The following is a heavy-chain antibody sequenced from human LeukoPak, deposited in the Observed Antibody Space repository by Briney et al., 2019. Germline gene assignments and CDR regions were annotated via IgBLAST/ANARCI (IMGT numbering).Heavy chain of an antibody. D-gene: IGHD7-27*01. CDR2: IYTSGST. Sequence: LETLSLTCTVSGGSISSYYWSLIRQPAGKGLEWIGRIYTSGSTNYNPSLKSRVTMSVDASKNQFSLKLSSVTAADTAVYYCARDSTGDQRGWYYFDYWGQGTLVTVSS. CDR3: ARDSTGDQRGWYYFDY. J-gene: IGHJ4*02. CDR1: GGSISSYY. V-gene: IGHV4-4*07.